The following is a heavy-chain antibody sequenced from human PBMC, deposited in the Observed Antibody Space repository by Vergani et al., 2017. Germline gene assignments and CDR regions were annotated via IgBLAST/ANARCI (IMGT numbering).Heavy chain of an antibody. CDR3: AREIGGNSGDY. V-gene: IGHV3-23*01. Sequence: EVHLLESGGGQVEAGGSLRLSCVASGFTFSNSAMSWVRQAPGKGLEWVSGISGSGVSAYYTDSVKGRFTISRDNAKNSLYLQMNSLRAEDTAVYYCAREIGGNSGDYWGQGTLVTVSS. D-gene: IGHD4-23*01. CDR1: GFTFSNSA. CDR2: ISGSGVSA. J-gene: IGHJ4*02.